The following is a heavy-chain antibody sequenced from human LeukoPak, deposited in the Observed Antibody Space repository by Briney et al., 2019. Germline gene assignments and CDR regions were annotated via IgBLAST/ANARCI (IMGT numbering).Heavy chain of an antibody. CDR3: ARHPPYSSNRCRFNSFDP. CDR1: GYSFDSYW. CDR2: IYPGDSDT. Sequence: GESLKISCKGSGYSFDSYWIGWVRQMPGKGLEWMGIIYPGDSDTRYSPTFQGQVTISADKSTNTAYLQWSSLKASDTAIYYCARHPPYSSNRCRFNSFDPWGQGTLVSVSS. D-gene: IGHD6-13*01. V-gene: IGHV5-51*01. J-gene: IGHJ5*02.